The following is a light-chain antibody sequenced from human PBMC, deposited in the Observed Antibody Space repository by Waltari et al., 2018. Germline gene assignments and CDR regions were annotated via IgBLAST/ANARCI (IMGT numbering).Light chain of an antibody. CDR3: MQALETPWT. Sequence: DIVMTQTPLSLPVTPGEPASISCRFSQSILHSNGDTYLYWYIQKTEQPPRLLIYRVLNRCSEVSDKVSGSGSGTDFTRKISRVETAHVGLYYCMQALETPWTFGQGTKVEI. J-gene: IGKJ1*01. V-gene: IGKV2-29*02. CDR1: QSILHSNGDTY. CDR2: RVL.